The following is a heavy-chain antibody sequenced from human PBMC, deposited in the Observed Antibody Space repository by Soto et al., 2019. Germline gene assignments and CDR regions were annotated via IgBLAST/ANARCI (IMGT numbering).Heavy chain of an antibody. D-gene: IGHD6-13*01. J-gene: IGHJ5*02. CDR3: ARVAAPGNWFDP. CDR1: GGSISSYY. CDR2: IYYSGST. V-gene: IGHV4-59*01. Sequence: SETLSLTCTVSGGSISSYYWSWIRQPPGKGLEWIGYIYYSGSTNYNPSLKSRVTISVDTSKNQFSLKLSSVTAADTAVYYCARVAAPGNWFDPWGQGTLVTVSS.